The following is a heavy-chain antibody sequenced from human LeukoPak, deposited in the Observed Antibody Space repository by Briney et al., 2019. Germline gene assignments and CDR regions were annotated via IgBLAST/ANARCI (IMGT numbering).Heavy chain of an antibody. Sequence: ASVTVSCKASGYTFTSYYMHWVRQAPGQGLEWMGIINPSGGSTSYAQKFQGRVTVTRDTSTTTVYMELNSLKSEDTAVYYCARDEEVATTTPPGYWGQGTLVTVSS. D-gene: IGHD5-24*01. CDR1: GYTFTSYY. CDR3: ARDEEVATTTPPGY. CDR2: INPSGGST. V-gene: IGHV1-46*01. J-gene: IGHJ4*02.